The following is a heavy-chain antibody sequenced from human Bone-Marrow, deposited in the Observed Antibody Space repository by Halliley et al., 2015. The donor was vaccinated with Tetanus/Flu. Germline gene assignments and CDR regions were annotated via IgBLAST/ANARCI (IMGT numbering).Heavy chain of an antibody. V-gene: IGHV3-66*01. CDR3: ARVLTAASSYGLDV. D-gene: IGHD2-2*01. Sequence: LECVSVIYSGGRTYYADSVKGRFTISRDNSKNTLYLQMNSLRVEDTAVYFCARVLTAASSYGLDVWGQGTTVTVSS. J-gene: IGHJ6*02. CDR2: IYSGGRT.